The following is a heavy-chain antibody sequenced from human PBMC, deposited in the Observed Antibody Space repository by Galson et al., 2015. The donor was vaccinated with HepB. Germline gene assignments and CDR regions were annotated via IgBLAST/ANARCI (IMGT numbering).Heavy chain of an antibody. CDR3: VRLIFDDTHGFDC. CDR2: ISWKSGSK. Sequence: SLRLSCAASGFTFDDFAMHWVRQAPGKGLEWVSGISWKSGSKDYADSVKGRFTISRDNTKNFLYLQMNSLRVEDTALYYCVRLIFDDTHGFDCWGQGTLVTVSS. D-gene: IGHD3-3*01. V-gene: IGHV3-9*01. J-gene: IGHJ4*02. CDR1: GFTFDDFA.